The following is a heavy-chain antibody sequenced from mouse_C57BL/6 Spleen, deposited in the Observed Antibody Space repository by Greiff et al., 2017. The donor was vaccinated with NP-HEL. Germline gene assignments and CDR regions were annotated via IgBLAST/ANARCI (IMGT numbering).Heavy chain of an antibody. CDR3: ARGVPRTMVTTYYAKDY. J-gene: IGHJ4*01. D-gene: IGHD2-2*01. V-gene: IGHV14-2*01. CDR2: IDPEDGET. CDR1: GFNITDYY. Sequence: VQLQQSGAELVKPGASVKLSCTASGFNITDYYMHWVKQRPEQGLEWIGRIDPEDGETKYAPKFQGKATITADTSSNTAYLQLSSLTSEDTAVYYGARGVPRTMVTTYYAKDYWGQGTSVTVSS.